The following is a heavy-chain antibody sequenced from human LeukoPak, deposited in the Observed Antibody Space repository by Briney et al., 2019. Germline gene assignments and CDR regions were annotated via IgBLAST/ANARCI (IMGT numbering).Heavy chain of an antibody. V-gene: IGHV3-30*04. Sequence: GGSLRLSCAASGFTFSSYTMHWVRQAPGKGLEWVAVTSFDGSYEYYTDSVKGRFTISRDNSKNTLYLQMDSLRAEDTAVYYCARDGSGTYHFDHWGQGTLVTVSS. CDR2: TSFDGSYE. CDR3: ARDGSGTYHFDH. CDR1: GFTFSSYT. J-gene: IGHJ4*02. D-gene: IGHD1-26*01.